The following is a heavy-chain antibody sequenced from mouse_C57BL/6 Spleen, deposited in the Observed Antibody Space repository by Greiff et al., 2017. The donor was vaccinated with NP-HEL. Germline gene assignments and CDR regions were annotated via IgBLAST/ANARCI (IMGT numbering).Heavy chain of an antibody. V-gene: IGHV1-18*01. CDR3: ARSGVDYAMDY. J-gene: IGHJ4*01. D-gene: IGHD3-1*01. CDR1: GYTFTDYN. CDR2: INPNNGGT. Sequence: EVQLQQSGPELVKPGASVKIPCKASGYTFTDYNMDWVKQSHGKSLEWIGDINPNNGGTIYNQKFKGKATLTVDKSSSTAYMELRSLTSEDTAVYYCARSGVDYAMDYWGQGTSVTVSS.